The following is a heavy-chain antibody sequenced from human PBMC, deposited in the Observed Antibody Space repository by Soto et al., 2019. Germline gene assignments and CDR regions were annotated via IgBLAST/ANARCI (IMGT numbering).Heavy chain of an antibody. Sequence: SETLSLTCAVYGGSFSGYYWSWIRQPPGKGLEWIGEINHSGSTNYNPSLKSRVTISVDTSKNQFSLRLSSVTAADTAVYYCARGGAWGSYRYTGPSYFDYWGQGTLVTVS. J-gene: IGHJ4*02. CDR1: GGSFSGYY. D-gene: IGHD3-16*02. V-gene: IGHV4-34*01. CDR3: ARGGAWGSYRYTGPSYFDY. CDR2: INHSGST.